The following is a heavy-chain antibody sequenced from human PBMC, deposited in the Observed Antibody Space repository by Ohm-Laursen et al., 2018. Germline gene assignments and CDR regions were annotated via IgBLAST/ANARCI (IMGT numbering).Heavy chain of an antibody. V-gene: IGHV3-74*01. Sequence: GSLRLSCTASGFTFSSYWMHWVRQAPGKGLVWVSRINSDGSSTSYADSVKGRFTISRDNAKNTLYLQMNSLRAEDTAVYYCARDPGSHYDSSGYYYVVRAFDIWGQGTMVTVSS. CDR3: ARDPGSHYDSSGYYYVVRAFDI. J-gene: IGHJ3*02. CDR2: INSDGSST. CDR1: GFTFSSYW. D-gene: IGHD3-22*01.